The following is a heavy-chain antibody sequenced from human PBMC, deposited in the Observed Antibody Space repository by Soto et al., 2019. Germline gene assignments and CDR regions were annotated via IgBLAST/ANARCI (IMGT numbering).Heavy chain of an antibody. CDR1: GDSISSGGHS. Sequence: QLQLQESGSGLVKPSQSLSLTCAVSGDSISSGGHSWSWIRQPPGQGLEWIGYIYPSGSTYYNPSMENRVPLSVDRPKNQFSLKLTSVTAADTAVYYCARRIAVRPRKNWFEPWGQGILVSVSS. J-gene: IGHJ5*02. CDR3: ARRIAVRPRKNWFEP. D-gene: IGHD6-6*01. V-gene: IGHV4-30-2*01. CDR2: IYPSGST.